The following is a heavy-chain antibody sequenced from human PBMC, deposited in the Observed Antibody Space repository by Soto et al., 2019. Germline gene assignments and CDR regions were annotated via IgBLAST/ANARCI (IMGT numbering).Heavy chain of an antibody. CDR2: IIPFFGTA. CDR3: ARSAPVEAGDKYYYDF. CDR1: GGDFNTFG. J-gene: IGHJ4*02. V-gene: IGHV1-69*13. Sequence: GASVKVSCKAPGGDFNTFGFSWVRQAPGQGLEWMGGIIPFFGTAKYSQKFEDRITITAEESSNTVYMDLRGLTSDDAAIYYCARSAPVEAGDKYYYDFWGQGALVTVSS. D-gene: IGHD3-16*01.